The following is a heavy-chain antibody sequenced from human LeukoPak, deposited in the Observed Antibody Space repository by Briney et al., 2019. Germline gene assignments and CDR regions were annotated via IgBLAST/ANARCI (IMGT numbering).Heavy chain of an antibody. CDR1: GYSISSSYY. J-gene: IGHJ5*02. D-gene: IGHD3-9*01. CDR2: IYHSGST. CDR3: ARLTGYSSESWFDP. Sequence: SEPLSLTCTVSGYSISSSYYWGWIRQPPGKGLEWIGSIYHSGSTYYNPSLKSRATISVDTSKNQFSLKLSSVTAADTAVYYCARLTGYSSESWFDPWGQGTLVTVSS. V-gene: IGHV4-38-2*02.